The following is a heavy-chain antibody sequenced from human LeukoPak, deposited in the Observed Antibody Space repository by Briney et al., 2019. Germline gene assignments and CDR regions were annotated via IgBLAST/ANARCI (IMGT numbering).Heavy chain of an antibody. CDR3: ARNRRSRIAVAGTGFDY. CDR2: IYYSGST. D-gene: IGHD6-19*01. Sequence: SETLSLTCTVSGGSISSYYWSWIRQPAGKGLEWIGYIYYSGSTNYNPSLKSRVTISVDTSKNQFSLKLSSVTAADTAVYYCARNRRSRIAVAGTGFDYWGQGTLVTVSS. CDR1: GGSISSYY. V-gene: IGHV4-59*01. J-gene: IGHJ4*02.